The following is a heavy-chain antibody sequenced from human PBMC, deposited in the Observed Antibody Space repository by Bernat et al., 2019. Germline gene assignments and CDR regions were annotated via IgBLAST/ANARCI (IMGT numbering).Heavy chain of an antibody. D-gene: IGHD3-10*01. CDR3: ARPMIATGRITRVRGVILDAFDI. J-gene: IGHJ3*02. CDR1: GFTFSSYG. CDR2: IWYDGSNK. V-gene: IGHV3-33*01. Sequence: QVQLVESGGGVIQPGRSLRLSCAASGFTFSSYGMHWVRQAPGKGLEWVAVIWYDGSNKYYADSVKGRFTISRDNSKNTLYLQMNSLRAEDTAVYYWARPMIATGRITRVRGVILDAFDIWGQGTMVTVSS.